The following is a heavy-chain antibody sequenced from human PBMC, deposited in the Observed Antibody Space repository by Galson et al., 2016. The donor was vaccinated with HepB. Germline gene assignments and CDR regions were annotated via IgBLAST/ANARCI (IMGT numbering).Heavy chain of an antibody. CDR2: ISDDGGRE. Sequence: SLRLSCAASGFTFSTYAMHWVRQAPGKGLEWVAVISDDGGREYYADSVKGRFTISRDNSKNTLCLQMNSLRPEDTAVYYCAKMTGSSYSWFDPGGQGTLVTVSS. D-gene: IGHD2-15*01. J-gene: IGHJ5*02. CDR1: GFTFSTYA. V-gene: IGHV3-30*18. CDR3: AKMTGSSYSWFDP.